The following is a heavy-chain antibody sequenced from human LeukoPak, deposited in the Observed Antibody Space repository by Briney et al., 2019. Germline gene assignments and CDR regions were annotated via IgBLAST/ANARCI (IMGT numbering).Heavy chain of an antibody. CDR3: ARATEGYSYAYYFDY. Sequence: ASVKVSCKASGYTFTCYYMHWVRQAPGQGREWMGWINPNSGGTNYAQKFQGRVTMTRDTSISTAYMELSRLRSDDTAVYYCARATEGYSYAYYFDYWGQGTLVTVSS. CDR2: INPNSGGT. J-gene: IGHJ4*02. D-gene: IGHD5-18*01. V-gene: IGHV1-2*02. CDR1: GYTFTCYY.